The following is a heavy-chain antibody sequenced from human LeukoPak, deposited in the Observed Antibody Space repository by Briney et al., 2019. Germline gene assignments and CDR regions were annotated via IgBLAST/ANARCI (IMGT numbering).Heavy chain of an antibody. CDR3: AREDCSGGDCTSFDY. V-gene: IGHV4-34*01. CDR2: INPGGST. J-gene: IGHJ4*02. Sequence: NTSETLSLTCAVYGGTFSGYYWSWIRQSPGKGLEGMGEINPGGSTNYHPSLESRVIISVDTSKNQFSLKMDSVSAADTAVYYCAREDCSGGDCTSFDYWGQGTLVTVSS. CDR1: GGTFSGYY. D-gene: IGHD2-15*01.